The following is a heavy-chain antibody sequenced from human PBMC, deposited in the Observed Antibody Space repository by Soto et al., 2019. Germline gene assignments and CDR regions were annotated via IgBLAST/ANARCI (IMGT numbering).Heavy chain of an antibody. Sequence: SETLSLTCTVSGGSISSSSYYWGWIRQPPGKGLEWIGSIYYSGSTYYNPSLKSRVTISVDTSKNQFSLKLSSVTAADTAVYYCARQEGRKVKWFDPWGHGTLVTVSS. J-gene: IGHJ5*02. CDR2: IYYSGST. CDR3: ARQEGRKVKWFDP. V-gene: IGHV4-39*01. D-gene: IGHD3-22*01. CDR1: GGSISSSSYY.